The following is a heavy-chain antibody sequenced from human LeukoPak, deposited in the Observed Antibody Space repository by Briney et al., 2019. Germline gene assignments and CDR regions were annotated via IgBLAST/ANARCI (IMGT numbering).Heavy chain of an antibody. D-gene: IGHD3-9*01. J-gene: IGHJ4*02. V-gene: IGHV3-23*01. CDR1: GFTFSSYA. Sequence: GGSLRLSCAASGFTFSSYAMNWVRQAPGKGLEWVSAISSSGVSTYYADSVKGRFTISRDNSKNTLYLQMNSLRAEDTAVYYCAKKGGDDYDILTGYYPFDYWGQGTLVTVSS. CDR3: AKKGGDDYDILTGYYPFDY. CDR2: ISSSGVST.